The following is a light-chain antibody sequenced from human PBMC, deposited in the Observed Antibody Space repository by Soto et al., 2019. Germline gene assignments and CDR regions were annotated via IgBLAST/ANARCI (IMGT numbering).Light chain of an antibody. CDR3: QQYGSSLWT. V-gene: IGKV3-20*01. CDR1: QSVSSSY. J-gene: IGKJ1*01. CDR2: GAS. Sequence: EIVLTQSPGTLSLSPGERATLSCRASQSVSSSYLAWYQQKPGQAPMLLIYGASSRATGIPDMFSGSGSGTDFTLIISRLQPEYLAVYYCQQYGSSLWTFGQGTKVEIK.